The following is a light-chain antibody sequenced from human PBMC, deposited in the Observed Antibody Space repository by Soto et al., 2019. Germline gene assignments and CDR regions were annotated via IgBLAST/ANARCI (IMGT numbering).Light chain of an antibody. V-gene: IGKV1-5*03. CDR1: QSISSW. CDR3: QQYNSYWT. CDR2: KAS. Sequence: TQSPSTLPASVGDRVTITCRASQSISSWLAWYQQKPGKAPKLLIYKASSLESGVPTRFSGSGSVTEFTLTISSLQPDDFATYYCQQYNSYWTFGQGTKVEIK. J-gene: IGKJ1*01.